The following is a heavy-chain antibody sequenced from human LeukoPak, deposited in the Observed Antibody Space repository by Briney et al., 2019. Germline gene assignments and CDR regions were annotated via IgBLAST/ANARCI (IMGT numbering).Heavy chain of an antibody. D-gene: IGHD4-17*01. V-gene: IGHV4-59*01. CDR2: IYRGST. CDR3: ARGGDYEIDY. J-gene: IGHJ4*02. CDR1: GVSIRTYY. Sequence: SETLSLTCTVSGVSIRTYYGNWIRQPPGKGPEWIGYIYRGSTNYNPSFESRVTISVDTSKNQFSLKLSSVTAADTAVYYCARGGDYEIDYWGQGILVTVSS.